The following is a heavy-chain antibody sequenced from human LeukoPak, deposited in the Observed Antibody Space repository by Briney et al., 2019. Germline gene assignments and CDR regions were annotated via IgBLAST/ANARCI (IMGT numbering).Heavy chain of an antibody. D-gene: IGHD5-18*01. CDR3: AREVTVTPDALDV. V-gene: IGHV3-48*03. CDR1: GFSFSSYE. J-gene: IGHJ3*01. Sequence: GSLRLSCAASGFSFSSYEMSWVRQAPGKGLEWVAYIDSGSSVIKYADSVKGRFTVSRGNTQNSLYLQLNNLSVEDTAVYYCAREVTVTPDALDVWGQGTMVTVSS. CDR2: IDSGSSVI.